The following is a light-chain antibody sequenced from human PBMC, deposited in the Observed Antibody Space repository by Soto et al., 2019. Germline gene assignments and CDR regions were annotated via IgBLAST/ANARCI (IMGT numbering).Light chain of an antibody. CDR2: DAS. CDR3: QQYNSYPWT. CDR1: QSTTGW. J-gene: IGKJ1*01. V-gene: IGKV1-5*01. Sequence: DSQMTQSPSTVSASAGDRVTITCRASQSTTGWVAWYQQKPGKAPKLLIFDASSLESGVPSRFSGSGSGTDFTLTISSLQPDDYATYYCQQYNSYPWTFGQGTKVEI.